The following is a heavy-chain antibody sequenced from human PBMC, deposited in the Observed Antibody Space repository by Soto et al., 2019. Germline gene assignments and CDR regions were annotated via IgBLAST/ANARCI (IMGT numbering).Heavy chain of an antibody. J-gene: IGHJ4*02. Sequence: QVQLVESGGGVVQPGRSLRLSCAASGFTFSIYGMHWVRQAPGKGLEWVALIWFSVKGRFTISRDNSKNTLYLQMNSLRAEDTAVYYCARVGITGTTFRGFDYWGQRTLVTVSS. D-gene: IGHD1-20*01. CDR1: GFTFSIYG. CDR2: IWF. CDR3: ARVGITGTTFRGFDY. V-gene: IGHV3-33*01.